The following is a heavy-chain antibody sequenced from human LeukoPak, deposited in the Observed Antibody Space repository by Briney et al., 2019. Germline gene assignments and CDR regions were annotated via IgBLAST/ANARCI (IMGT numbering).Heavy chain of an antibody. CDR3: ARGGSIVVVVSDFDY. CDR2: ISSSSSTT. Sequence: GGSLRLSCAASGFTFSSYSMNWVRQAPGKGLEWVSYISSSSSTTYYADSVKGRFTISRDNAKNSLYLQMNSLRAEDTAVYYCARGGSIVVVVSDFDYWGQGTLVTVSS. J-gene: IGHJ4*02. D-gene: IGHD2-2*01. V-gene: IGHV3-48*01. CDR1: GFTFSSYS.